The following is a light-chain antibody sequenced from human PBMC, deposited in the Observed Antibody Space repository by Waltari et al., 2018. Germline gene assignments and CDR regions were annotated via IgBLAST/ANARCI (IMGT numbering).Light chain of an antibody. J-gene: IGKJ4*01. CDR3: HQYNTLPLT. CDR2: KAS. CDR1: ESVKTN. Sequence: TRRARESVKTNLACDQHQPRKAPKVLVHKASRLESGVPSRFSGSGYWTEFTLTISSLEPDDFATYYCHQYNTLPLTFGGGTKVEIK. V-gene: IGKV1-5*03.